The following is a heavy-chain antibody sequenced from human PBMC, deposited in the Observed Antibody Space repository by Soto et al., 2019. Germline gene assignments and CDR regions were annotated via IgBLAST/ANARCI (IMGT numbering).Heavy chain of an antibody. J-gene: IGHJ4*02. CDR1: GLNFNTYW. CDR3: AREGFYYDYWSCYTKPYYFDN. V-gene: IGHV3-7*01. Sequence: GGSLRLSCAASGLNFNTYWMSWVRQSPGKGLEWVANIKQDGSETYYVDSVKGRFTISRDNAKKSLYLQMNRLRAEDKAVYYCAREGFYYDYWSCYTKPYYFDNWGQGALVTVSS. CDR2: IKQDGSET. D-gene: IGHD3-3*01.